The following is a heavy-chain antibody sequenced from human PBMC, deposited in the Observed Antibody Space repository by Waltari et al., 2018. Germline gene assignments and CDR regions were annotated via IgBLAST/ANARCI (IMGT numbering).Heavy chain of an antibody. Sequence: QVHLVDSGVGVVQHGRSLRLSCAASGSTFSDYGMNWVRQAPGKGLEWVAFIWSNGNNIYYADSVKGRFTISRDNCKNTVYLQMNSLRVEDTAFYYCAIIQSGGYWGQGTLVTVSS. CDR2: IWSNGNNI. V-gene: IGHV3-30*02. D-gene: IGHD4-4*01. J-gene: IGHJ4*02. CDR1: GSTFSDYG. CDR3: AIIQSGGY.